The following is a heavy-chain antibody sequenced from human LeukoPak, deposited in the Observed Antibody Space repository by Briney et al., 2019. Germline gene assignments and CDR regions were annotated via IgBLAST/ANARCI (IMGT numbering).Heavy chain of an antibody. CDR2: INPNSGGT. CDR1: GYTFTGYY. Sequence: GASVKVSCKASGYTFTGYYMHWVRQAPGQGLEWMGWINPNSGGTNYAQKFQGRVTMTRDTSISTAYMELSRLRSDDTAVHYCARDKVVVPVPYGMDVWGQGTTVTVSS. J-gene: IGHJ6*02. CDR3: ARDKVVVPVPYGMDV. V-gene: IGHV1-2*02. D-gene: IGHD2-2*01.